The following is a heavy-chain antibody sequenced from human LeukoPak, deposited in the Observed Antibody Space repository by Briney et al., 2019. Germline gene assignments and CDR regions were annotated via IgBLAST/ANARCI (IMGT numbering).Heavy chain of an antibody. V-gene: IGHV4-39*07. J-gene: IGHJ4*02. CDR2: IYYSGST. CDR3: ARTTRDSSGYYYPRY. CDR1: GGSISSSSYY. D-gene: IGHD3-22*01. Sequence: SETLSLTCTVSGGSISSSSYYWGWIRQPPGKGLEWIGSIYYSGSTYYNPSLKSRITISVDTSKNQFSLKLSSVTAADTAVYYCARTTRDSSGYYYPRYWGQGTLVTVSS.